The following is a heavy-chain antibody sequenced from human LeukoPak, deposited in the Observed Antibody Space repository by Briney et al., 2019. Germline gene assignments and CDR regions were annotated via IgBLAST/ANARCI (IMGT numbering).Heavy chain of an antibody. Sequence: SETLSLTCTVSSGSITSGPYYWGWIRQPPGKGLEWIGTIHYSGRTYYNPSLKSRITISLDTSRKQFALKLSSVTAADTAVYYCARDYGDHRVDYWGQGTLVTVSS. J-gene: IGHJ4*02. CDR1: SGSITSGPYY. CDR2: IHYSGRT. D-gene: IGHD4-17*01. V-gene: IGHV4-39*06. CDR3: ARDYGDHRVDY.